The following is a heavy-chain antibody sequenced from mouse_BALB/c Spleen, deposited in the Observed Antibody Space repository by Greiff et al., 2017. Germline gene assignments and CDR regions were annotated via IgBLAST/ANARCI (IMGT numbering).Heavy chain of an antibody. V-gene: IGHV1S137*01. CDR2: ISTYYGDA. D-gene: IGHD2-1*01. J-gene: IGHJ2*01. CDR1: GYTFTDYA. CDR3: ARSGGNYLGYYFDY. Sequence: VQLHQSGAELVRPGVSVKISCKGSGYTFTDYAMHWVKQSHAKSLEWIGVISTYYGDASYNQKFKGKATMTVDKSSSTAYMELARLTSEDSAIYYCARSGGNYLGYYFDYWGQGTTLTVSS.